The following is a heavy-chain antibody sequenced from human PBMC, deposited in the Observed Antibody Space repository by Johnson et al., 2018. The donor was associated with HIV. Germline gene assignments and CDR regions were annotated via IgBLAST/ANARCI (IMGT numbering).Heavy chain of an antibody. V-gene: IGHV3-66*01. CDR3: ARDRAHYYDSSGWGAFDI. D-gene: IGHD3-22*01. CDR2: IYSGDTT. CDR1: GFTVSTNY. J-gene: IGHJ3*02. Sequence: EQLVESGGGLVKPGGSLRLSCAASGFTVSTNYMSWVRQAPGKGLEWVSVIYSGDTTYYADSVKGRFTISRDNSKNTLYLQMNSLRAEDTAVYYCARDRAHYYDSSGWGAFDIWGQGTMVTVSS.